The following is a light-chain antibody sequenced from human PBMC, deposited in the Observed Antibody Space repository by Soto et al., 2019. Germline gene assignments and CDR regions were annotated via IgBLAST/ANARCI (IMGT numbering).Light chain of an antibody. CDR3: SAWDDSVIGV. CDR1: ISNIGSST. J-gene: IGLJ3*02. V-gene: IGLV1-44*01. Sequence: QAVVTQPPSASGTPGQRVTISCSGSISNIGSSTVNWYQQLPGMAPKLLIYSNDRRPSGVPDRFSASKSGTSASLAISGLQSEDEALYYCSAWDDSVIGVFGGGTKLTVL. CDR2: SND.